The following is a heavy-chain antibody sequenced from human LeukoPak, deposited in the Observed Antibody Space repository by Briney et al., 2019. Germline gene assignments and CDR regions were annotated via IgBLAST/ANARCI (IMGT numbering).Heavy chain of an antibody. Sequence: PSETLSLTCAVYGGSFSGYYWSWIRQPPGKGLEWIGEINHSGSTNYNPSLKSRVTISVDTSKNQFSLKLGSVTAADTAVYYCARDLAAAGTGEWGQGTLVTVSS. D-gene: IGHD6-13*01. CDR2: INHSGST. CDR1: GGSFSGYY. CDR3: ARDLAAAGTGE. V-gene: IGHV4-34*01. J-gene: IGHJ4*02.